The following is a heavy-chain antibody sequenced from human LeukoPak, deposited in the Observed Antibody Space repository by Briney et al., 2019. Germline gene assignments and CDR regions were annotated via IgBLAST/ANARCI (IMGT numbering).Heavy chain of an antibody. CDR2: INPNSGGT. CDR1: GGTFSSYA. V-gene: IGHV1-2*02. J-gene: IGHJ4*02. CDR3: ARAQSSSSDLDY. Sequence: ASVKVSCKASGGTFSSYAISWVRQAPGQGLEWMGWINPNSGGTNYAQKFQGRVTMTRDTSISTAYMELSRLRSDDTAVYYCARAQSSSSDLDYWGQGTLVTVSS. D-gene: IGHD6-13*01.